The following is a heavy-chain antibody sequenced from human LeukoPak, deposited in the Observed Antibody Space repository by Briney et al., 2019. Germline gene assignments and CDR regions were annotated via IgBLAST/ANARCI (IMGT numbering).Heavy chain of an antibody. V-gene: IGHV4-4*07. D-gene: IGHD1-26*01. CDR2: IYASGST. CDR1: GGSISSYY. Sequence: SETLSLTCIVSGGSISSYYWSWIRQPAGKGLEWIGRIYASGSTNYNPSVKSRVTMSVDTSKNQFSLKVSSVTAADTAVYYCAREVGATGLDYWGQGTLVTVSS. J-gene: IGHJ4*02. CDR3: AREVGATGLDY.